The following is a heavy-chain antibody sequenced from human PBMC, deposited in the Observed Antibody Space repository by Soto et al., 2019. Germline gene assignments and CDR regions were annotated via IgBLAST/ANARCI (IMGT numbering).Heavy chain of an antibody. CDR1: GYTFTSYG. V-gene: IGHV1-18*01. D-gene: IGHD5-18*01. J-gene: IGHJ4*02. CDR2: ISAYNGNT. CDR3: AIAGKDVDTAMTDYFDY. Sequence: QVQLVQSGADVKKPGASVKVSCKASGYTFTSYGISWVRQAPGQGLEWMGWISAYNGNTNFAQKLQGRVTMTTDTSTSTAYMELRSLRSDDTAVYYCAIAGKDVDTAMTDYFDYWGQGTLVTVSS.